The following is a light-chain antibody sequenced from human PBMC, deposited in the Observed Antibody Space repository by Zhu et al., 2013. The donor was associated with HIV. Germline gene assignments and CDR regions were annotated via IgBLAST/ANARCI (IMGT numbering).Light chain of an antibody. CDR3: AAWDDSLSGYV. V-gene: IGLV2-14*01. CDR1: NSDVGANNY. J-gene: IGLJ1*01. Sequence: QSALAQPVSVSGSPGQSITISCTGTNSDVGANNYVSWYQQYPGLAPKLIIFEVNNRPSGISNRFSGSKSGNTASLTISGLQAEDEGDYYCAAWDDSLSGYVFGTGTKVTVL. CDR2: EVN.